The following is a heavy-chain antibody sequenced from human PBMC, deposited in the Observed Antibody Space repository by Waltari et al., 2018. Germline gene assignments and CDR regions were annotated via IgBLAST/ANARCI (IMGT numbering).Heavy chain of an antibody. V-gene: IGHV3-48*03. Sequence: EVQLVESGGGLVQPGGSLRLSCAASGFTFSSYEMNWVRQAPGRGLEWVSYISSSGIIIYYADSVKGRFTISRDNARNSLYLQMNSLRAEDTAVYYCARDGYSSAWFAFWGQGSLVTVSS. J-gene: IGHJ5*01. CDR2: ISSSGIII. CDR3: ARDGYSSAWFAF. D-gene: IGHD6-19*01. CDR1: GFTFSSYE.